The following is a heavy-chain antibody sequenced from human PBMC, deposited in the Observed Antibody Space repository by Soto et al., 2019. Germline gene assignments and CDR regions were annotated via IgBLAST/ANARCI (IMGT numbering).Heavy chain of an antibody. D-gene: IGHD3-3*01. CDR1: GFTFSSYA. CDR3: ARGASDYDFWSGYYYYYGMDV. V-gene: IGHV3-30-3*01. J-gene: IGHJ6*02. CDR2: ISYDGSNK. Sequence: GGSLRLSCAASGFTFSSYAMHWVRQAPGKGLEWVAVISYDGSNKYYADSAKGRFTISRDNSKNTLYLQMNSLRAEDTAVYYCARGASDYDFWSGYYYYYGMDVWGQGTTVTVSS.